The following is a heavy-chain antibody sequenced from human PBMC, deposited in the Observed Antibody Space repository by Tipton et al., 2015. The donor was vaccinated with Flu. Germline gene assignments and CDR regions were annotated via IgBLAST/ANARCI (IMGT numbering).Heavy chain of an antibody. V-gene: IGHV4-38-2*01. CDR1: GDSISSDYH. J-gene: IGHJ5*02. Sequence: LSLTCAVSGDSISSDYHWGWIRQFPGKRLEWIGTVSRSGSTVYNPSLTSRVTISIDRSKNQFSLNLKSVTAADLAVYYCARRDYPNYVSDPKGWFDPWGQGTLVAVSS. CDR3: ARRDYPNYVSDPKGWFDP. D-gene: IGHD4-11*01. CDR2: VSRSGST.